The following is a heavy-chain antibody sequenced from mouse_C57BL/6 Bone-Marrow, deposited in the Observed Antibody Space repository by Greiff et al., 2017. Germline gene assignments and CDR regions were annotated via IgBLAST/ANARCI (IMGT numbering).Heavy chain of an antibody. D-gene: IGHD2-12*01. Sequence: EVQLQQSGTVLARPGASVKMSCKTSGYTFTSYWMHWVKQRPGQGLEWIGAIYPGNSDTSSNQKFKGKAKLTAVTSASTAYMGLSSLANEDAAVYYCTRSSYLFDALDYWGQGTSVTVSS. J-gene: IGHJ4*01. V-gene: IGHV1-5*01. CDR1: GYTFTSYW. CDR2: IYPGNSDT. CDR3: TRSSYLFDALDY.